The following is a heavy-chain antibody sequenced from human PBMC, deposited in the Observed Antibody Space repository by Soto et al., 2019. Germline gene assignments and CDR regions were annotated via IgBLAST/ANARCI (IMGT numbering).Heavy chain of an antibody. CDR3: ARHRGREDDFWSGYSGFGYYYYMDV. Sequence: QLQLQESGPGLVKPSETLSLTCTVSGGSISSSSYYWGWIRQPPGKGLEWIGSIYYSGSTYYNPSLKSRVTISVDTSKTQFSLRLRSVTAADTAVYYCARHRGREDDFWSGYSGFGYYYYMDVWGKGTTVTVSS. CDR2: IYYSGST. J-gene: IGHJ6*03. CDR1: GGSISSSSYY. D-gene: IGHD3-3*01. V-gene: IGHV4-39*01.